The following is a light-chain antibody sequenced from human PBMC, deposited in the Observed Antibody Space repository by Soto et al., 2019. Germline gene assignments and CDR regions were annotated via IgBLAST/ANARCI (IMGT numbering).Light chain of an antibody. CDR1: SSDVGGYNS. V-gene: IGLV2-14*01. Sequence: QSVLTQPASVSGSPRQSITISCTGTSSDVGGYNSVSWYQQHPGTAPKLLIYDVRNRPSGVSNRFSGSQSGNTASLTVSGLQTEDEADYYCSSYAGTSILYVFGGGTKVTVL. CDR3: SSYAGTSILYV. J-gene: IGLJ1*01. CDR2: DVR.